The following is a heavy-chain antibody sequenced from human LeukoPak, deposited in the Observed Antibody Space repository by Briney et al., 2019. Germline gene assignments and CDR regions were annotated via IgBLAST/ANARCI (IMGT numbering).Heavy chain of an antibody. Sequence: GGSLRLSCAASGFTFRSYWMSWVRQAPGKGLEWVSAVSSSGGSTYYADSVRGRFIISRDSSKNTLYLQMNSLRAEDTAVYYCAKGGAQVGGQGTLVTVSS. J-gene: IGHJ4*02. CDR3: AKGGAQV. V-gene: IGHV3-23*01. CDR2: VSSSGGST. D-gene: IGHD1-26*01. CDR1: GFTFRSYW.